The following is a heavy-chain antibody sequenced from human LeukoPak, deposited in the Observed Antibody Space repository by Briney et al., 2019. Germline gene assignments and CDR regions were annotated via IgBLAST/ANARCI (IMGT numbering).Heavy chain of an antibody. CDR3: TTARSYYDSIGWFDP. V-gene: IGHV1-8*01. CDR2: MNPNSGNT. D-gene: IGHD3-22*01. CDR1: GYTFTSYD. J-gene: IGHJ5*02. Sequence: ASVKVSCKASGYTFTSYDINWVRQATGQGLERMGWMNPNSGNTGYAQKFQGRVTMTRNTSISTAYMELSSLRSEDTAVYYCTTARSYYDSIGWFDPWGQGTLVTVSS.